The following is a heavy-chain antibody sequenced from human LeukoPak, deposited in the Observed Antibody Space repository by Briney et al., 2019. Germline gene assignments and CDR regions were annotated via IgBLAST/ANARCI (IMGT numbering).Heavy chain of an antibody. V-gene: IGHV3-49*04. CDR1: GFTFGDYA. CDR3: TRTYYCDSSGYPYFDY. CDR2: IRSKAYGGTT. Sequence: GGSLRLSCTASGFTFGDYAMSWVRQAPGKGLEWVGFIRSKAYGGTTEYAASVKGRFTISRDDSKSIAYLQMNSLKTEDTAVYYCTRTYYCDSSGYPYFDYWGQGTLVTVSS. J-gene: IGHJ4*02. D-gene: IGHD3-22*01.